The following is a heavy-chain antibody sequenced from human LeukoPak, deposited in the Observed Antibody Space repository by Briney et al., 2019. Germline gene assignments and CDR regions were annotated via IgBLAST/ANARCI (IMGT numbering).Heavy chain of an antibody. CDR1: GGSISSTTYY. V-gene: IGHV4-39*07. CDR3: ARGGVLLGIDY. Sequence: SETLSLTCTVSGGSISSTTYYWGWIRQPPGKGLEWIGSMSYRGTTYYNPSLKSRVTISVDTSKNQFSLKLSSVTAADTAVYYCARGGVLLGIDYWGQGTLVTVSS. CDR2: MSYRGTT. J-gene: IGHJ4*02. D-gene: IGHD2-8*02.